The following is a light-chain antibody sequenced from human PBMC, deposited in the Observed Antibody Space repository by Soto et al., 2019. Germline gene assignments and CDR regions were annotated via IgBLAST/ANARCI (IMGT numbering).Light chain of an antibody. CDR1: QDISSA. Sequence: IQLTQSPSSLSASVGDRVTITCRAGQDISSALAGYQQKPGKAPKLLLYDASSWDTGVPSRFSGSGSGTDFTLTITSLRPEDFAAYYCQQYSDSPITFGGGTKVQIK. J-gene: IGKJ4*01. V-gene: IGKV1D-13*01. CDR2: DAS. CDR3: QQYSDSPIT.